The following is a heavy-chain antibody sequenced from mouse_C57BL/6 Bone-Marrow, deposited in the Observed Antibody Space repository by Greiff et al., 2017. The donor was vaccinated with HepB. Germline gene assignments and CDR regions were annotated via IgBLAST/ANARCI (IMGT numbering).Heavy chain of an antibody. V-gene: IGHV1-69*01. J-gene: IGHJ2*01. D-gene: IGHD1-1*01. CDR1: GYTFTSYW. Sequence: QVQLQQPGAELVMPGASVKLSCKASGYTFTSYWMHWVKQRPGQGLEWIGEIDPSDSYTNYNQKFKGKATLTVDTSSSTAYMQLSSLTSEDSAVYYCARDIYYYGQYYFDYWGQGTTLTVSS. CDR3: ARDIYYYGQYYFDY. CDR2: IDPSDSYT.